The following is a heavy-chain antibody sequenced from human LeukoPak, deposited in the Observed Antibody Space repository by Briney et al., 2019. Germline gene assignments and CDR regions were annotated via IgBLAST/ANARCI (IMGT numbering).Heavy chain of an antibody. CDR3: AREEEYQLLNKWFDP. V-gene: IGHV1-2*02. Sequence: ASVKVSCKASGYTFTGYYMHWVRQALGQGLEWMGWINPNSGGTNYAQKFQGRVTMTRDTSISTAYMELSRLRSDDTAVYYCAREEEYQLLNKWFDPWGQGTLVTVSS. D-gene: IGHD2-2*01. J-gene: IGHJ5*02. CDR2: INPNSGGT. CDR1: GYTFTGYY.